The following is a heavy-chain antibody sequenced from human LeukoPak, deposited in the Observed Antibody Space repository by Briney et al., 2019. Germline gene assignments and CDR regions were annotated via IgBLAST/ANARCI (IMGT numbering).Heavy chain of an antibody. CDR1: GYTFTSYY. D-gene: IGHD3-3*01. Sequence: ASVKVSCKASGYTFTSYYMHRVRQAPGQGLEWMGIINPSGGSTSYAQKFQGRVTMTRDTSTSTVYMELSSLRSEDTAVYYCARDGSYGNFWSGYYLDYWGQGTLVTVSS. CDR3: ARDGSYGNFWSGYYLDY. CDR2: INPSGGST. V-gene: IGHV1-46*01. J-gene: IGHJ4*02.